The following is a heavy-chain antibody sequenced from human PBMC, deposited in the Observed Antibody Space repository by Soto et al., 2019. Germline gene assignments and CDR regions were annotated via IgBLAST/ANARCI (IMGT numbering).Heavy chain of an antibody. CDR2: INPNSGGT. CDR1: GYTFTGYY. CDR3: ARAPRRYDFWSGYYDPYYYYGMDV. V-gene: IGHV1-2*04. J-gene: IGHJ6*02. Sequence: ASVKVSCKASGYTFTGYYMHWVRQAPGQGLEWMGWINPNSGGTNYAQKFQDWVTMTRDTSISTAYMELSRLRSDDTAVYYCARAPRRYDFWSGYYDPYYYYGMDVWGQGTTVTVSS. D-gene: IGHD3-3*01.